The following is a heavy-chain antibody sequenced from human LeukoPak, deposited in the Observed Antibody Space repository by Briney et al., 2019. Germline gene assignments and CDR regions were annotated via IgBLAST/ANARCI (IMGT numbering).Heavy chain of an antibody. CDR3: ARFNPYYSNTDY. D-gene: IGHD4-11*01. V-gene: IGHV4-30-4*08. CDR1: GGSISSGDYY. CDR2: IYYSGST. J-gene: IGHJ4*02. Sequence: ASQTLSLTCTVSGGSISSGDYYWSWLRQPPGKGLEWIGYIYYSGSTYYNPSLKSRVTISVDTSKNQFSLKLSSVTAADTAVYYCARFNPYYSNTDYWGQGTLVTV.